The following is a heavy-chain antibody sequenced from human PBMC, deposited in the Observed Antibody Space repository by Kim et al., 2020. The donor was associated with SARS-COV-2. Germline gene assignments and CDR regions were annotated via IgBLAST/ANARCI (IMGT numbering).Heavy chain of an antibody. CDR1: GGTFSSYA. CDR3: ARGGPEVFQQWLAYYYYYGMDV. D-gene: IGHD6-19*01. V-gene: IGHV1-69*13. Sequence: SVKVSCKASGGTFSSYAISWVRQAPGQGLEWMGGIIPIFGTANYAQKFQGRVTITADESTSTAYMELSSLRSEDTAVYYCARGGPEVFQQWLAYYYYYGMDVWGQGTTVTVSS. J-gene: IGHJ6*02. CDR2: IIPIFGTA.